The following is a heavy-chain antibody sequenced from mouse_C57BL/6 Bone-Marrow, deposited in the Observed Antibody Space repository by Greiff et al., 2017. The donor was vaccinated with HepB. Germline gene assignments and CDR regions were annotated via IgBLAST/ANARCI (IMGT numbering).Heavy chain of an antibody. D-gene: IGHD1-1*01. Sequence: QVQLKQSGAELVKPGASVKISCKASGYAFSSYWMNWVKQRPGKGLEWIGQIYPGDGDTNYNGKFKGKATLTADESSSTAYMQLSSLTSEDSAVYFCARFGDYYGSSPYYYAMDYWGQGTSVTVSS. CDR3: ARFGDYYGSSPYYYAMDY. CDR2: IYPGDGDT. CDR1: GYAFSSYW. J-gene: IGHJ4*01. V-gene: IGHV1-80*01.